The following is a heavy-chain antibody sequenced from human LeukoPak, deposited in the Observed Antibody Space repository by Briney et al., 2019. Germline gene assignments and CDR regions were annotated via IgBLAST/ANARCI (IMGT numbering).Heavy chain of an antibody. CDR1: GFTFSTYA. J-gene: IGHJ5*02. D-gene: IGHD6-13*01. CDR3: ARDPGAGYSSSWHRGRFDP. CDR2: ISYDGSSK. Sequence: GGSLRLSCAASGFTFSTYAMHWVRQAPGKGLEWVAVISYDGSSKYYADSVKGRFTISRDNSKNTLYLQMNSLRAEDTAVYYCARDPGAGYSSSWHRGRFDPWGQGTLVTVSS. V-gene: IGHV3-30*04.